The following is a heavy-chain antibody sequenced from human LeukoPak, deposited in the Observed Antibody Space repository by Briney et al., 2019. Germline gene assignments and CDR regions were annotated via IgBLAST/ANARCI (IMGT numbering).Heavy chain of an antibody. Sequence: SETLSLTCSVSGGSISSSGYYWGWIRQPPGKGLEWIGSIYYSGSTYYNPSLKSRVTISVDTSKNQFSLKLSSVTAADTAVYYCARSSWSGYDLGSQFNYYYYYGMDVWGQGTTVTVSS. V-gene: IGHV4-39*01. CDR1: GGSISSSGYY. D-gene: IGHD5-12*01. J-gene: IGHJ6*02. CDR2: IYYSGST. CDR3: ARSSWSGYDLGSQFNYYYYYGMDV.